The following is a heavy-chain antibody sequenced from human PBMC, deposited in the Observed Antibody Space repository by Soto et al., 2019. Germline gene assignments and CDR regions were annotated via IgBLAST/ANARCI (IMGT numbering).Heavy chain of an antibody. CDR2: ISAYNGNT. CDR3: AQTGRSTLYGMDV. Sequence: QVQLVQSGAEVKKPGASVKASCKASGYTFTSYGISWVRQAPGQGLEWMGWISAYNGNTNYAQKLQGRVTMTTDTSTSRAYRELRSLRYDDTGVYYCAQTGRSTLYGMDVWGQGTTVTVSS. V-gene: IGHV1-18*04. J-gene: IGHJ6*02. CDR1: GYTFTSYG.